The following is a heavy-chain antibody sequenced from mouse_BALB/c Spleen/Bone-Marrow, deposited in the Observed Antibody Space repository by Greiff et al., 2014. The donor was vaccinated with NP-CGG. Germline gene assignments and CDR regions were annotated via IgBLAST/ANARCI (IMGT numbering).Heavy chain of an antibody. V-gene: IGHV1-87*01. CDR3: ARNYYYDSSWSAMDY. J-gene: IGHJ4*01. Sequence: QVQLQQSGAELARPGASVKLSCKASGYTFTSYWMQWVKQRPGQGLEWIGAIYPGDGDTRNTQKFKGKATLTADKSSSTAYMQLSSLASEDSAVYYCARNYYYDSSWSAMDYWGQGTSVTVSS. CDR1: GYTFTSYW. D-gene: IGHD1-1*01. CDR2: IYPGDGDT.